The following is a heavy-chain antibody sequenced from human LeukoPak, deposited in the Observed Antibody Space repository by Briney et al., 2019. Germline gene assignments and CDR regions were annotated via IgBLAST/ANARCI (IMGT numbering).Heavy chain of an antibody. J-gene: IGHJ4*02. Sequence: GRFTISRDNAKNSLFLQMNSLRDEDTAVYYCARALSSGYYYEWYFDYWGQGTLVTVSS. CDR3: ARALSSGYYYEWYFDY. V-gene: IGHV3-7*04. D-gene: IGHD3-22*01.